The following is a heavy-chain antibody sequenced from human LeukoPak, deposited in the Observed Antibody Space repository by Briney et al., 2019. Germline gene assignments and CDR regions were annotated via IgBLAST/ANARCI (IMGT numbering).Heavy chain of an antibody. Sequence: GGSLRLSCAASGFPFSSYAMSWVRQAPGKGLEWVSVISDSGGRTYSAASVKGRFTISRDNSKDTLYLQMNSLRAEDTAVYYCARRDGYDYWGQGTLVTVSS. CDR1: GFPFSSYA. J-gene: IGHJ4*02. V-gene: IGHV3-23*01. CDR3: ARRDGYDY. D-gene: IGHD5-24*01. CDR2: ISDSGGRT.